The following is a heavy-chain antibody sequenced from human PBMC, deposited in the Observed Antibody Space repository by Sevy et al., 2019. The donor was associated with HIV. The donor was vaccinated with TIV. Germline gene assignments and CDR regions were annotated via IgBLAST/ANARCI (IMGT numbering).Heavy chain of an antibody. V-gene: IGHV3-23*01. CDR3: GQIDYYESSGYYYDY. D-gene: IGHD3-22*01. J-gene: IGHJ4*02. CDR2: ISGSRGST. CDR1: GFTFSSYA. Sequence: GGSLRLSCAASGFTFSSYAMSWVRQAPRKGLEWVSAISGSRGSTYYGDSVKGRLTISRDNSKNTLYLQMNSLRADDTAVYYCGQIDYYESSGYYYDYWGQGTLVTVSS.